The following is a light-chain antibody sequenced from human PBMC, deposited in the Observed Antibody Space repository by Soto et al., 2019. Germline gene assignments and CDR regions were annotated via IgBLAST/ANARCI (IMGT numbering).Light chain of an antibody. CDR2: DTT. Sequence: DIQMTQSPTSLAASVGDRVTITCQVSQDLTNYLNWYQQKPGEAPKLLIYDTTTLEEGVPTRFSGGGSGTAFTFTINGLQPEDAAIYFCQQYVNLPYTFGQGTKLEIK. V-gene: IGKV1-33*01. CDR1: QDLTNY. CDR3: QQYVNLPYT. J-gene: IGKJ2*01.